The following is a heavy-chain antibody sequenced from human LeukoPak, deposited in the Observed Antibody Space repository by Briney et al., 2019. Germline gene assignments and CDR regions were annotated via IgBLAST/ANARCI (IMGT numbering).Heavy chain of an antibody. CDR1: GGSFSGYY. CDR3: AKSNGYGLIDI. CDR2: IFYSGST. V-gene: IGHV4-34*12. J-gene: IGHJ3*02. Sequence: SETLSLTCAVYGGSFSGYYWSWIRQPPGKALEWIGNIFYSGSTYYSPSLKSRVTILLDTSRNQFSLKLNSVTAADTAVYYCAKSNGYGLIDIWGQGTMVTVSS. D-gene: IGHD3-22*01.